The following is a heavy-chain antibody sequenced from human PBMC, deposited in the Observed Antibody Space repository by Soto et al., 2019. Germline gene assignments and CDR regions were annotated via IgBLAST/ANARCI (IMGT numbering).Heavy chain of an antibody. D-gene: IGHD1-1*01. CDR3: ARVAGHKNARFDT. CDR2: INPGSGVT. J-gene: IGHJ4*02. CDR1: GYSFTKYH. Sequence: ASVKFCCKVSGYSFTKYHLPWLRQSPGQGLEWMGWINPGSGVTKQAQNFQGRVTMPRDTSITTTYMGLNSLSSDDTAVYHWARVAGHKNARFDTWRQGALVTVSS. V-gene: IGHV1-2*02.